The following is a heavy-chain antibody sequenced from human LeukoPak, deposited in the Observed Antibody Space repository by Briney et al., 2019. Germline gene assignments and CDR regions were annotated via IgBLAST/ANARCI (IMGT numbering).Heavy chain of an antibody. CDR3: ARDCGGDCYGKGFDY. Sequence: SETLSLTCTVSGGSISSYYWSWIRQPPGKGLEWIGYIYYSGSTNYNPSLKSRVTISVDTSKNQFSLKLSSVTAADTAVYYCARDCGGDCYGKGFDYWGQGTLVTVSS. CDR1: GGSISSYY. V-gene: IGHV4-59*12. CDR2: IYYSGST. D-gene: IGHD2-21*02. J-gene: IGHJ4*02.